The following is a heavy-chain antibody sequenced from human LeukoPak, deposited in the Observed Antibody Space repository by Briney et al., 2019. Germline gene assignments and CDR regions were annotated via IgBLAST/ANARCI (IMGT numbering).Heavy chain of an antibody. J-gene: IGHJ1*01. CDR1: GFTFSSYA. D-gene: IGHD1-26*01. V-gene: IGHV3-23*01. CDR3: AKDLRIVGATFGY. CDR2: ISGSGGST. Sequence: GGSLRLSCAASGFTFSSYAMSWVRQAPGKGLERVSAISGSGGSTYSADTETGRFTISRDNSKNTLYLQMNSLRAEDTAVYYCAKDLRIVGATFGYWGQGTLVTVSS.